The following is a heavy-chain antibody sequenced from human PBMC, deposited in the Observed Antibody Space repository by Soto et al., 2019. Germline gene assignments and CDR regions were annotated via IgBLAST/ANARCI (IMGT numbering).Heavy chain of an antibody. D-gene: IGHD6-13*01. CDR3: ARERSAAGTGWFDH. V-gene: IGHV1-8*01. J-gene: IGHJ5*02. CDR2: MNPNSGNT. CDR1: GYTFTSYD. Sequence: QVQLVQSGAEVKKPGASVKVSCKASGYTFTSYDINWVRQATGQGLEWMGWMNPNSGNTGYAQKFQGRVTMTRNTSISTAYMELSSLRSEDTAVYFCARERSAAGTGWFDHWVQGTLVTVSS.